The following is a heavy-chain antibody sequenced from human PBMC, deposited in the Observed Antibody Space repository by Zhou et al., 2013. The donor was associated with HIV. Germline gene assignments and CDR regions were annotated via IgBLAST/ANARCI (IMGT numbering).Heavy chain of an antibody. CDR3: ARDGETWIADT. CDR1: GGTFSSFG. CDR2: IIPISGTT. V-gene: IGHV1-69*05. D-gene: IGHD2-21*01. Sequence: QVQVVQSGAEVKKPGASVKVACTASGGTFSSFGINWVRQAPGQGLEWMGGIIPISGTTNYAQKFRDRVTITTDESTRTAYMELRSLSSDDTAVYYCARDGETWIADTWGQGTMVTVSS. J-gene: IGHJ3*01.